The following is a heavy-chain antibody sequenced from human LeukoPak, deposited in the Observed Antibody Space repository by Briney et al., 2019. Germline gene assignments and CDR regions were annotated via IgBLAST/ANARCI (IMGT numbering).Heavy chain of an antibody. J-gene: IGHJ4*02. V-gene: IGHV1-18*01. CDR1: VYTFTSYG. CDR3: ARDGIRQWLDHLGPRSPPGVDY. CDR2: ISAYNGNT. D-gene: IGHD6-19*01. Sequence: GASVNVSCKASVYTFTSYGISWVRQAPGQGLEWMGWISAYNGNTNYAQKLQGRGTMTTDTSTSTAYMELRSLRSDDTAVYYCARDGIRQWLDHLGPRSPPGVDYWGQGTLVTVSS.